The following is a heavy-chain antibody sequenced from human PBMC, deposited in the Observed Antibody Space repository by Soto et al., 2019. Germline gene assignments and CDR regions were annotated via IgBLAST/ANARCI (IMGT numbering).Heavy chain of an antibody. V-gene: IGHV4-4*07. CDR1: GGSISTYY. J-gene: IGHJ3*02. Sequence: QVQLQESGPGLLKPSETLSLTCTVSGGSISTYYWSWIRQPAGKGLEWIGRIYTTGSTNYNPSHKSRVPMSLDTSKIQCSLKLSSVTAEDTAIYYCAREYSSSSGRTLDIWGHGTMVSVSS. D-gene: IGHD6-6*01. CDR2: IYTTGST. CDR3: AREYSSSSGRTLDI.